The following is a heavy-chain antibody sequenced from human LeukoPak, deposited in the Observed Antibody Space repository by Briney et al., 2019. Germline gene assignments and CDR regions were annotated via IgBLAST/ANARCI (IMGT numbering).Heavy chain of an antibody. CDR2: INHSGST. Sequence: SETLSLTCAVYGGSFSGYYWSWIRQPPGKGLEWIGEINHSGSTNYNPSLKSRVTISVDTSKNQFSLKLSSVTAADTAVYYCARVSYYYGSGSYQPFDYWGQGTLVTVSS. J-gene: IGHJ4*02. V-gene: IGHV4-34*01. CDR1: GGSFSGYY. D-gene: IGHD3-10*01. CDR3: ARVSYYYGSGSYQPFDY.